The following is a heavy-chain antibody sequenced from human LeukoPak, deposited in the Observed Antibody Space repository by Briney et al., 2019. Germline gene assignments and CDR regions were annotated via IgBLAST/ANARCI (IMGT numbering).Heavy chain of an antibody. J-gene: IGHJ5*02. Sequence: SQTLSLTCTLSGGSISSGDYYWSWIRQPPGKGLEWIGYIYYSGSTYYNPSLKSRVTISADTSKNQFSLKLSSVTAADTAVYYCARDRSITMVRGTDGFDPWGQGTLVTVSS. D-gene: IGHD3-10*01. CDR2: IYYSGST. CDR1: GGSISSGDYY. V-gene: IGHV4-30-4*08. CDR3: ARDRSITMVRGTDGFDP.